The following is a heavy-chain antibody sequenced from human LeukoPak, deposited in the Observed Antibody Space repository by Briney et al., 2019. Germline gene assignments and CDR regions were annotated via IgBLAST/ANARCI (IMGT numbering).Heavy chain of an antibody. V-gene: IGHV3-30*04. J-gene: IGHJ6*02. Sequence: PGGSLRLSCAASGFTFSSYAMHWVRQAPGKGLEWVAVISYDGSNKYYADSVKGRFTISRDNSKNTLYLQMNSLKTEDTAVYYCARDPPIGGWYYYALDVWGQGTTVTVSS. CDR3: ARDPPIGGWYYYALDV. CDR1: GFTFSSYA. CDR2: ISYDGSNK. D-gene: IGHD6-19*01.